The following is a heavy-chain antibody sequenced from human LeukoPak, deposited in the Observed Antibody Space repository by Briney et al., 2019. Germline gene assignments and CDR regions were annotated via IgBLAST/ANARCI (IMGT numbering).Heavy chain of an antibody. J-gene: IGHJ3*02. CDR1: GCTFSSYA. Sequence: GGSLRLSCAASGCTFSSYAMSWVRQAPGKGLEWVSAISGSGGSTYYADSVKGRFTISRDNSKNTLYLQMNSLRAEDTAVYYCAKVPHYGDYVIWGQGTMVTVSS. CDR2: ISGSGGST. V-gene: IGHV3-23*01. CDR3: AKVPHYGDYVI. D-gene: IGHD4-17*01.